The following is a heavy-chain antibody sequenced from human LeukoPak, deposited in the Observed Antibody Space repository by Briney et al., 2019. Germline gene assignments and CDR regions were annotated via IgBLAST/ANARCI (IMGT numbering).Heavy chain of an antibody. V-gene: IGHV3-64*01. CDR2: ISSNGGST. CDR3: ARSGYSYGPYYFDY. Sequence: GGSLRLSCAAYGFTFSSYAMHWVRQAPGKGLEYVSAISSNGGSTYYANSVKGRFTISRDNSKNTLYLQMGSLRAEDMAVYYCARSGYSYGPYYFDYWGQGTLVTVSS. D-gene: IGHD5-18*01. CDR1: GFTFSSYA. J-gene: IGHJ4*02.